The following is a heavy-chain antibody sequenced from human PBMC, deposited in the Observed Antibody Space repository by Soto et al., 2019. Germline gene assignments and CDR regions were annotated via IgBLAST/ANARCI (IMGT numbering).Heavy chain of an antibody. CDR2: INHSGST. J-gene: IGHJ4*02. V-gene: IGHV4-34*01. Sequence: PSETLSLTCAVYGGSFSGYYWSWIRQPPGKGLEWIGEINHSGSTNYNPSLKSRVTISVDTSKNLFSLKLSSVTAADTAVYYCARASGYCSSTSCYGVDYWGQGTLVTVSS. CDR3: ARASGYCSSTSCYGVDY. CDR1: GGSFSGYY. D-gene: IGHD2-2*03.